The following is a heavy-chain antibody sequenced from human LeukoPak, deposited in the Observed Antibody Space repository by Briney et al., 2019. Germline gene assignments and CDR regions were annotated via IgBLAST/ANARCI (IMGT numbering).Heavy chain of an antibody. D-gene: IGHD1-26*01. V-gene: IGHV4-39*07. J-gene: IGHJ4*02. CDR3: ARSPPRRGSYSPFDY. CDR1: GGSISSSSYY. CDR2: IYHSGST. Sequence: PSETLSLTCTVSGGSISSSSYYWGWIRQPPGKGLEWIGSIYHSGSTYYNPSLKSRVTISVDTSKNQFSLKLSSVTAADTAVYYCARSPPRRGSYSPFDYWGQGTLVTVSS.